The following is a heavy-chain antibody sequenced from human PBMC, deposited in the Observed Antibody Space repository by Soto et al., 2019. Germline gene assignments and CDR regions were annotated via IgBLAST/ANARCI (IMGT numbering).Heavy chain of an antibody. Sequence: GGSLRLSCAASGITFSNYVTNWVRQAPGQGLEWVSGISGSGSNTYYADSVKGRFTISRDNSKNTLYLQMNSLRAEDTAVYYCAKETFSTGEFDYWGQGTLVTVSS. V-gene: IGHV3-23*01. CDR2: ISGSGSNT. J-gene: IGHJ4*02. D-gene: IGHD3-16*01. CDR1: GITFSNYV. CDR3: AKETFSTGEFDY.